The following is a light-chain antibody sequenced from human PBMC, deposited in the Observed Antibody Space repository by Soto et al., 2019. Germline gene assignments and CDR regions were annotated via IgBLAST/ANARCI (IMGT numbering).Light chain of an antibody. CDR1: QSVSSY. J-gene: IGKJ1*01. Sequence: EIVLTQSPATLSLSPGGRATLSCRASQSVSSYLAWYQQKPGQAPRLLIYDASNRATGIPARFSGSGSGTDFTLTISSLEPEDFAVYYWQQRSNWPPWTVGRGTKVEIK. CDR2: DAS. CDR3: QQRSNWPPWT. V-gene: IGKV3-11*01.